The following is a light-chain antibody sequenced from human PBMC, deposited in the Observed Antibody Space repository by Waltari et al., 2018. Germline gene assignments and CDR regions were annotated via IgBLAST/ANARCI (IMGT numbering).Light chain of an antibody. CDR2: VKD. Sequence: SSELTQDPAVSVALGQTVRITCQGDSLRHYYASLYQQRRGKAPVLVIVVKDKRPSGIPDRFSGSSSGNTASLTITGAQAEDEADYYCTSRDSRGDHYVFGTGTKVTVL. CDR3: TSRDSRGDHYV. J-gene: IGLJ1*01. CDR1: SLRHYY. V-gene: IGLV3-19*01.